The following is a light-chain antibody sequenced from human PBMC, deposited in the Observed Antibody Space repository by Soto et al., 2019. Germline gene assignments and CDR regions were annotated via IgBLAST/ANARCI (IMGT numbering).Light chain of an antibody. CDR1: QNINTY. CDR3: QQTYSFPYT. CDR2: AAS. Sequence: DIQMTQSPSSLSASVGDRVTITCRASQNINTYLNWYQQRPGKAPKLLIYAASSLHSGVPSTFSGSGSGTDFTLTISTLQPEDFATYYCQQTYSFPYTSGQGTRLEMK. V-gene: IGKV1-39*01. J-gene: IGKJ2*01.